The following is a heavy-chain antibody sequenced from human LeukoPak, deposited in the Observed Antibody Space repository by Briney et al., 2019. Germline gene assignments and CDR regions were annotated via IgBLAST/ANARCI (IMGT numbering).Heavy chain of an antibody. CDR2: ISWNSGSI. V-gene: IGHV3-9*01. CDR3: AEDMGQWLIAFDI. CDR1: GFTFDDYA. J-gene: IGHJ3*02. D-gene: IGHD6-19*01. Sequence: PGGSLRLSCAASGFTFDDYAMHWVRQAPGEGLEWVSGISWNSGSIGYADSVKGRFTISRDNAKNSLYLQMNSLRAEDTALYYCAEDMGQWLIAFDIWGQGTMVTVSS.